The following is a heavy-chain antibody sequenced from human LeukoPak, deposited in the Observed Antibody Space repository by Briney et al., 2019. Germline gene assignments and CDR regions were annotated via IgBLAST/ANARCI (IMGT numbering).Heavy chain of an antibody. D-gene: IGHD3-10*01. V-gene: IGHV3-30*02. CDR2: IRYDGSNK. CDR3: AKAGGWFGELLGYYYYMDV. CDR1: GFTFSSYG. Sequence: GGSLRLSCAASGFTFSSYGMHWVRQAPGKGLEWVAFIRYDGSNKYYADSVKGRFTISRDNSKNTLYLQMNSLRAEDTAVYYCAKAGGWFGELLGYYYYMDVWGKGTTVTISS. J-gene: IGHJ6*03.